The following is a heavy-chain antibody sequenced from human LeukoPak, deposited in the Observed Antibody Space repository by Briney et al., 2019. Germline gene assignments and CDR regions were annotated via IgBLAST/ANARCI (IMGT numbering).Heavy chain of an antibody. V-gene: IGHV3-30-3*01. Sequence: GGSLRLSCAASGFTFSSYAMHWVRQAPGKRLEWVAVISYDGSNKYYADSVKGRFTISRDNSKNTLYLQMNSLRAEDTAVYYCARSEYYDILTGLDYWGQGTLVTVSS. CDR2: ISYDGSNK. CDR3: ARSEYYDILTGLDY. CDR1: GFTFSSYA. D-gene: IGHD3-9*01. J-gene: IGHJ4*02.